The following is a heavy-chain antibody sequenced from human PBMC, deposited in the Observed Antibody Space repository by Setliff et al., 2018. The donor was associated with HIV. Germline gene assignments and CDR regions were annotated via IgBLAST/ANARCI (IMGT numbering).Heavy chain of an antibody. Sequence: GASVKVSCKAPGYTFTNYGITWVRQAPGHGLEWMGWIGAKNDNTNYARQFQGRVTMTTDTSTNTVYMELRSLTSDDTAVYYCARPAATWDFDYWGQGTLVTVSS. D-gene: IGHD2-2*01. CDR2: IGAKNDNT. CDR3: ARPAATWDFDY. J-gene: IGHJ4*02. V-gene: IGHV1-18*01. CDR1: GYTFTNYG.